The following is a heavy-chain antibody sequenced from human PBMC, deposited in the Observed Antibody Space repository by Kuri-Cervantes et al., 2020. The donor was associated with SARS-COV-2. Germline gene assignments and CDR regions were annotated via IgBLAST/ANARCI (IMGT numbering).Heavy chain of an antibody. CDR3: ARRLKDGPPDY. J-gene: IGHJ4*02. V-gene: IGHV4-59*08. CDR1: GGSISTCY. CDR2: VYYSGST. Sequence: SETLSLTCTVSGGSISTCYWTWIRQPPGKGLEWIGYVYYSGSTNYNPSLKSRVTISVDTSKNQFSLKLSSVTAADTAVYYCARRLKDGPPDYWGQGTLVTVSS.